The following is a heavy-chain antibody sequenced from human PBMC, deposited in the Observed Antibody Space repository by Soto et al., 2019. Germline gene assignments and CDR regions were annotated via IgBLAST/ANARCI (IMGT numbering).Heavy chain of an antibody. CDR1: GGSVSSGSYY. CDR3: ASVTRTCISTSCYRYYYGMDV. J-gene: IGHJ6*02. CDR2: ILYSGST. Sequence: QVQLQESGPGLVKPSETLSLTCTVSGGSVSSGSYYWSWILQPPGKGLEWIGYILYSGSTNYNPSLNSRATISVATSKNQFSLKLSSVTAADTAVYYCASVTRTCISTSCYRYYYGMDVWGQGTTVTVSS. V-gene: IGHV4-61*01. D-gene: IGHD2-2*02.